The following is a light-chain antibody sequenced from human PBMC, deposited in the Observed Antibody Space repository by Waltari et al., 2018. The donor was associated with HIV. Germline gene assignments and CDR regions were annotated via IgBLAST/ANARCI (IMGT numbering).Light chain of an antibody. V-gene: IGKV1-39*01. CDR2: DAS. CDR3: QQSYRTLART. J-gene: IGKJ4*01. Sequence: DIQMTQSPSSLPASVGDRVTITCRASQNINTYLTWYQQKPEKAPKLLIYDASTLQTGVPSRFSGSGSGTDVTLTIRSLQPEDFATYYCQQSYRTLARTFGGGTRVDMK. CDR1: QNINTY.